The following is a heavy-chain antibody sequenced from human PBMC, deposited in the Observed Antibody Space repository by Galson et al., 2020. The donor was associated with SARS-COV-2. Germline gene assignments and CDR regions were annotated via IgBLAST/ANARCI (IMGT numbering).Heavy chain of an antibody. D-gene: IGHD3-22*01. Sequence: SETLSLTCTVSGYSVSTTNYWGWVRQPPGRGLEWIGSVYPSGTTYYNPSLKSRVTISVDTSKDQFSLRLDSVTAADTARYYCARQGINMRVLVTVPCWYFDLWGRGTLVTVSS. CDR3: ARQGINMRVLVTVPCWYFDL. CDR2: VYPSGTT. V-gene: IGHV4-38-2*02. CDR1: GYSVSTTNY. J-gene: IGHJ2*01.